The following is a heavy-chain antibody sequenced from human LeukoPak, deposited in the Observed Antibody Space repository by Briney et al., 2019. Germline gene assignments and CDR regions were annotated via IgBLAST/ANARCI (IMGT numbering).Heavy chain of an antibody. V-gene: IGHV3-30*02. CDR1: GFTFSSYG. CDR2: IRYDGSNK. CDR3: AKESDYYYYMDV. J-gene: IGHJ6*03. Sequence: PGGSLRLSCAASGFTFSSYGMHWVRQAPGKGLEWVAFIRYDGSNKYYADSVKGRFTISRDNSKNTLCLQMNSLRAEDTAVYYCAKESDYYYYMDVWGKGTTVTVSS.